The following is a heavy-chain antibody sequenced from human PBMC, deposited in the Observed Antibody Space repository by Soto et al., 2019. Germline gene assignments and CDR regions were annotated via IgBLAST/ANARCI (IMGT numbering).Heavy chain of an antibody. J-gene: IGHJ4*02. CDR2: LIPILGTT. CDR1: GGTFSSDA. V-gene: IGHV1-69*01. CDR3: ARDPRQDCSGETCYYS. D-gene: IGHD2-15*01. Sequence: QVQLVQSGAEVRKPGSSVKVSCKASGGTFSSDAVSWVRQAPGQGLEWMGGLIPILGTTHYAQKFQGRVTITADESTNTAYMELSSLRSDDTAVYYCARDPRQDCSGETCYYSWGQGTLVTVSS.